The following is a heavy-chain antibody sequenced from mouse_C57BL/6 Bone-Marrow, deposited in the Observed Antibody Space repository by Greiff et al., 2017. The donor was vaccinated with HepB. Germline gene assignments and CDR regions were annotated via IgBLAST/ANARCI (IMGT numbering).Heavy chain of an antibody. Sequence: DVKLQESGGGLVQPGGSLKLPCAASGFTFSDYYMYWVRQTPEKRLEWVAYISNGGGSTYYPDTVKGRFTISRDNAKNTLYLHMSRLKSEDTAMYYCARHQDYLDYWGQGTTLTVSS. CDR2: ISNGGGST. D-gene: IGHD3-2*02. V-gene: IGHV5-12*01. J-gene: IGHJ2*01. CDR1: GFTFSDYY. CDR3: ARHQDYLDY.